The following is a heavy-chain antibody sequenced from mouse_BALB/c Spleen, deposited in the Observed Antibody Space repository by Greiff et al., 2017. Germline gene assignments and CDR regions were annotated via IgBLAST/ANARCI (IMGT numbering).Heavy chain of an antibody. CDR1: GFTFSSYA. CDR2: ISSGGSYT. D-gene: IGHD3-2*02. V-gene: IGHV5-9-4*01. J-gene: IGHJ4*01. Sequence: EVQLQESGGGLVKPGGSLKLSCAASGFTFSSYAMSWVRQSPEKRLEWVAEISSGGSYTYYPDTVTGRFTISRDNAKNTLYLEMSSLRSEDTAMYYCAREGYAPPGLYAMDYWGQGTSVTVSS. CDR3: AREGYAPPGLYAMDY.